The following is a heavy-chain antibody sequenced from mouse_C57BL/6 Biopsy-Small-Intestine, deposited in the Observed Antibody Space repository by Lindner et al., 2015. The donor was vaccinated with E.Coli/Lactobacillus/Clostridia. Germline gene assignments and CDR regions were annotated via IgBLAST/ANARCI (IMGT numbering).Heavy chain of an antibody. CDR3: VRQYGYDYFDY. V-gene: IGHV10-1*01. CDR1: GFSFNTYA. Sequence: VQLQESGGGLVQPKGSLKLPCAASGFSFNTYAMNWVRQAPGKGLEWVARIRSKSNNYATYYADSVKDRFTISRDDSESMLYLQMNNLKTEDTAMYYCVRQYGYDYFDYWGQGTTLTVSS. D-gene: IGHD2-2*01. CDR2: IRSKSNNYAT. J-gene: IGHJ2*01.